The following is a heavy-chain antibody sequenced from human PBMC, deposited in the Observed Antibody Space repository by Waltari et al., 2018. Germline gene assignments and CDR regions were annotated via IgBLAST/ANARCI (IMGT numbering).Heavy chain of an antibody. J-gene: IGHJ4*02. CDR3: ARDTGHYFEN. CDR2: IYSTGES. V-gene: IGHV4-59*01. Sequence: QVQLQESGPGLVKHSETLSLTCTVSGGSMNNYYWSWIRRSPGKGLEWIGYIYSTGESDYNPSLRSRVTISVDMSKNQFSLNLRSVTAADTAIYYCARDTGHYFENWGQGTLVTVSS. CDR1: GGSMNNYY.